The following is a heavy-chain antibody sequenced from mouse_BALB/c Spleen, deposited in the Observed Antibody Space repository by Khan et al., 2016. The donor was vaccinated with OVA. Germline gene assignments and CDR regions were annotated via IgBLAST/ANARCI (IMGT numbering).Heavy chain of an antibody. D-gene: IGHD2-10*01. J-gene: IGHJ4*01. CDR2: INTYTGEP. V-gene: IGHV9-3-1*01. Sequence: QIQLVQSGPELKKPGETVKISCKASGYTFTNYGINWVKQSPGKTLKWMGWINTYTGEPTYADDFTGRFAFSLETSASTAYLQINNLQNEDTATGLCAIPTYLSCALAHWGQGTSVTVSS. CDR1: GYTFTNYG. CDR3: AIPTYLSCALAH.